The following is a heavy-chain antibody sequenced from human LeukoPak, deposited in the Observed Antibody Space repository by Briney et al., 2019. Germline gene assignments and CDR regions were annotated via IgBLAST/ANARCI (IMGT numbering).Heavy chain of an antibody. D-gene: IGHD3-9*01. CDR1: GLTFSSYE. J-gene: IGHJ6*02. CDR2: ISSSVSTI. V-gene: IGHV3-48*03. CDR3: ARERVGYFDWSLYYYYYGMGV. Sequence: GGSLRLSCAASGLTFSSYEMNWVRQAPGKGLEWVSYISSSVSTIYYADSVKGRFTISRDNAKNSLYLQMNSLRAEDTAVYYCARERVGYFDWSLYYYYYGMGVWGQGTTVTVSS.